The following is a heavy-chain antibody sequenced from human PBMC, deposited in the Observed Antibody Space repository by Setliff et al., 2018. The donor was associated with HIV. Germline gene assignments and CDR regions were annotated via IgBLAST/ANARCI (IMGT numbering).Heavy chain of an antibody. CDR3: ARGGSSGWPH. CDR1: EYDINDQY. Sequence: ASVKVSCKTSEYDINDQYINWVRQATGQGLEWMGWMNPNSGNTGYAQKFQGRVTITRNTSISTAYMELSSLRSEDTAVYYCARGGSSGWPHWGQGTLVTVSS. CDR2: MNPNSGNT. J-gene: IGHJ1*01. V-gene: IGHV1-8*03. D-gene: IGHD6-19*01.